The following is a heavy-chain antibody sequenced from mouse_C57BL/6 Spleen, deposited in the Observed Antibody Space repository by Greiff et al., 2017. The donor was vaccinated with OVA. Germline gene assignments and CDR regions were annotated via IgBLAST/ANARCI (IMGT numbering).Heavy chain of an antibody. D-gene: IGHD1-1*01. CDR1: GFNIKDDY. CDR3: TTGTTVVEGY. J-gene: IGHJ2*01. V-gene: IGHV14-4*01. CDR2: IDPENGDT. Sequence: EVQLQESGAELVRPGASVKLSCTASGFNIKDDYMHWVQQRPEQGLEWIGWIDPENGDTEYASKFQGKATITADTSSNTAYLQLSSLTSEDTAVYYCTTGTTVVEGYWGKGTTLTVSS.